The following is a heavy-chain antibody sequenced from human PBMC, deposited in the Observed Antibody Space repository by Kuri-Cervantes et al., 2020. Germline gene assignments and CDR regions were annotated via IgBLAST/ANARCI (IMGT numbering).Heavy chain of an antibody. J-gene: IGHJ6*02. V-gene: IGHV4-39*07. CDR3: ARGSSSGSGSYWRGAASTNYYGMDV. Sequence: GSLRLSCTVSGGSISSGDYYWSWIRQPPGKGLEWIGEINHSGSTNYNPSLKSRVTISVDTSKNQFSLKLSSVTAADTAVYYCARGSSSGSGSYWRGAASTNYYGMDVWGQGTTVTVSS. CDR1: GGSISSGDYY. D-gene: IGHD3-10*01. CDR2: INHSGST.